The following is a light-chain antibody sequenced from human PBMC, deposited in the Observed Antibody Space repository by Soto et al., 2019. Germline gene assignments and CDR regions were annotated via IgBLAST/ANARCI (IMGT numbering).Light chain of an antibody. CDR1: HNIYNS. V-gene: IGKV1-39*01. J-gene: IGKJ1*01. CDR3: QESRSALWGT. CDR2: GAS. Sequence: DIQMTQSPSSLSASLGDRVTITCXTSHNIYNSLNWYQQKAGRAPAVLIYGASNLQGGVPLRFSGSGSGTDFTLTISGLQPEDSATYYCQESRSALWGTCGQGTKVDI.